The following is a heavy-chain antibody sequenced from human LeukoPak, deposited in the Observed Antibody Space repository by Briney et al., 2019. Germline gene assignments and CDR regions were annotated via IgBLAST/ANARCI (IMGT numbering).Heavy chain of an antibody. Sequence: GGSLRLSCAASGFTFSSYWMSWVRQAPGKGLEWVANIKQDGSEKYYVDSVKGRFTISRDNAKNSLYLQMNSLRAEDTAVYSCARSAAARGAPYYYYYGMDVWGQGTTVTVSS. CDR3: ARSAAARGAPYYYYYGMDV. D-gene: IGHD6-13*01. J-gene: IGHJ6*02. CDR2: IKQDGSEK. V-gene: IGHV3-7*01. CDR1: GFTFSSYW.